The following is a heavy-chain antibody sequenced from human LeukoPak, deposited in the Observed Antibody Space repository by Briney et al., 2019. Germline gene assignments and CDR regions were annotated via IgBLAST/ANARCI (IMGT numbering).Heavy chain of an antibody. CDR1: GGSISSGGYY. J-gene: IGHJ4*02. V-gene: IGHV4-31*03. D-gene: IGHD2-2*01. CDR3: ARVSFVVVPAAMSGFFDY. Sequence: SETLSLTCTVSGGSISSGGYYWSWIRQHPGKGLEWIGYIYYSGSTYYNPSLKSRVTISVDTSKNQFSLKLSSVTAADTAVYYCARVSFVVVPAAMSGFFDYWGQGTLVTVSS. CDR2: IYYSGST.